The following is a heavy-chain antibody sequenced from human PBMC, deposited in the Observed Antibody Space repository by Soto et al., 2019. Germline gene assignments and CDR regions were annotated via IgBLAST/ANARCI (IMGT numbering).Heavy chain of an antibody. V-gene: IGHV4-34*01. CDR3: ARPPYYDFWSGPQGYYYYYMDV. D-gene: IGHD3-3*01. Sequence: SETLSLTCAVYGGSFSGCDWSWIRQPPGKGLEWIGEINHSGSTNYNPSLKSRVTISVDTSKNQFSLKLSSVTAADTAVYYCARPPYYDFWSGPQGYYYYYMDVWGKGTTVTVSS. CDR2: INHSGST. CDR1: GGSFSGCD. J-gene: IGHJ6*03.